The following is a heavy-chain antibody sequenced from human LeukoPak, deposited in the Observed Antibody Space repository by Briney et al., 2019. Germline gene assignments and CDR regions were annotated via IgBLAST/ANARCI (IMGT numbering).Heavy chain of an antibody. CDR2: ILPTLGIS. CDR3: ARDEAAAGTRWFDP. D-gene: IGHD6-13*01. J-gene: IGHJ5*02. CDR1: GGTFSSYA. Sequence: SVKVSSKASGGTFSSYAISWVRQAPGQGLEWMGRILPTLGISISAQKFQARFTITADKSTTTAYMELSSLRSEDTAVYYCARDEAAAGTRWFDPWGQGTLVTVSS. V-gene: IGHV1-69*04.